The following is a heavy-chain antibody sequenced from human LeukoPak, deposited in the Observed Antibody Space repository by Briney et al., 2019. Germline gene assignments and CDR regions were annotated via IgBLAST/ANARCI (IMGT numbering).Heavy chain of an antibody. CDR1: GYTFTSYG. J-gene: IGHJ5*02. CDR2: ISAYNGNT. D-gene: IGHD2-2*02. V-gene: IGHV1-18*01. CDR3: ARPSRDCPLTNCYKVVGR. Sequence: ASVKVSCKASGYTFTSYGFNWVRQAPGQGLEWMGWISAYNGNTNYAQKLQGGVTLTTDTSTTTAYMELRSLRSDDTAVYYCARPSRDCPLTNCYKVVGRWGQGTLVTVSS.